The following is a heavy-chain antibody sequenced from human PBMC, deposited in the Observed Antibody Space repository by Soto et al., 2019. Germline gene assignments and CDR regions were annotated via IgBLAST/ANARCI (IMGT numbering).Heavy chain of an antibody. J-gene: IGHJ6*02. CDR2: FFSDAER. D-gene: IGHD4-17*01. CDR3: ARMDGDYNYYGLDV. Sequence: QVTLKESGPVLVKPTETLTLTCSASGFSLTNGRMGVSWIRQPPGKALEWLAHFFSDAERSYSTVMQSRLNMYKDSSGSQVVLTMTNMAPADTATYFCARMDGDYNYYGLDVWGHGIAVTVSS. CDR1: GFSLTNGRMG. V-gene: IGHV2-26*01.